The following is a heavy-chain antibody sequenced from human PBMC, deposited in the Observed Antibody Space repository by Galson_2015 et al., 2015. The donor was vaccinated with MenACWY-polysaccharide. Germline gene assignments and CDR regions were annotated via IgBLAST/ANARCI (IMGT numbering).Heavy chain of an antibody. J-gene: IGHJ6*02. V-gene: IGHV4-39*01. CDR3: ARRRTTTVTDYYYYGMDV. D-gene: IGHD4-17*01. Sequence: SETLSLTCTVSGGSISSSSYYWGWIRQPPGKGLEWIGSIYYSGSTYYNPSLKSRVTISVDTSKNQFSLKLSSVTAADTAVYYCARRRTTTVTDYYYYGMDVWGQGTTVTVSS. CDR1: GGSISSSSYY. CDR2: IYYSGST.